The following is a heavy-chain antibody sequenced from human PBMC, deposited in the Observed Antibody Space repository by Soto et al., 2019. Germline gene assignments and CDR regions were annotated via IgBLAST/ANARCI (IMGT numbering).Heavy chain of an antibody. V-gene: IGHV4-59*08. D-gene: IGHD6-19*01. CDR1: GGSISSYY. CDR3: ARRGYSSGWYYFDY. J-gene: IGHJ4*02. Sequence: SETLSLTCTVSGGSISSYYWSWIRQPPGKGLEWIGYIYYSGSTNYNPSLKSRVTISVDTSKDQFSLKLSSVTAADTAVYYCARRGYSSGWYYFDYWGQGTLVTVSS. CDR2: IYYSGST.